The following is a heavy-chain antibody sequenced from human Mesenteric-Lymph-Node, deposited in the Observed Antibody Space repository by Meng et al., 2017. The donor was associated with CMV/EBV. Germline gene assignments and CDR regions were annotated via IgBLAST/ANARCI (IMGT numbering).Heavy chain of an antibody. CDR2: ISSSGSTI. Sequence: GGSLRLSCAASGFTFSDYYMSWIRQAPGKGLEWVSYISSSGSTIYYADSVKGRFTISRDNAKNSLYLQMNILRAEDTAVYYCARTLLRYSSGWYVPRNGMDVWGQGTTVTVSS. CDR3: ARTLLRYSSGWYVPRNGMDV. J-gene: IGHJ6*02. D-gene: IGHD6-19*01. CDR1: GFTFSDYY. V-gene: IGHV3-11*01.